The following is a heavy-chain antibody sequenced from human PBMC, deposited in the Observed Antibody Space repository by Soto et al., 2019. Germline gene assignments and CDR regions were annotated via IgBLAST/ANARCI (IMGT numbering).Heavy chain of an antibody. CDR3: ARGGVVVPAASHYYYGMDV. D-gene: IGHD2-2*01. V-gene: IGHV1-2*02. J-gene: IGHJ6*02. CDR2: INPNSGGT. CDR1: GYTFTGYY. Sequence: ASVKVSCKASGYTFTGYYMHWVRQAPGQGLEWMGWINPNSGGTNYAQKFQGRVTMTRDTSISTAYMELSRLRSDDTAVYYCARGGVVVPAASHYYYGMDVWGQGTTVTVSS.